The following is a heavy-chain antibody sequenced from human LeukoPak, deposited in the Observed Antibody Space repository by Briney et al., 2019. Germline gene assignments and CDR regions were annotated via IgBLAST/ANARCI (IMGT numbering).Heavy chain of an antibody. J-gene: IGHJ4*02. Sequence: SETQSLTCSVAGASINPNRWGWIRQSPGKGLEWIGYIYYSGDTKYNPSLKTRVIISLDASTNTFSLKLRSVTAADTAVYHCARAGMESPLDYWGQGTLVTVSS. D-gene: IGHD1-1*01. CDR3: ARAGMESPLDY. CDR1: GASINPNR. V-gene: IGHV4-59*12. CDR2: IYYSGDT.